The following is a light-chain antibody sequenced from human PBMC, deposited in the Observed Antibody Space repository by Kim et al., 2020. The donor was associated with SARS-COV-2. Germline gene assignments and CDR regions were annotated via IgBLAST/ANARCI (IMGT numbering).Light chain of an antibody. CDR2: DVG. CDR1: SSNVGGYNY. J-gene: IGLJ3*02. CDR3: SSYTTTTTRV. Sequence: QSALTQPASVSASPGQSITISCTGTSSNVGGYNYVSWYQQHPGKAPKLMIYDVGTRPSGVSDRFSGSKSGNTASLTISGLQTEDEADYYCSSYTTTTTRVFGGGTQLTVL. V-gene: IGLV2-14*03.